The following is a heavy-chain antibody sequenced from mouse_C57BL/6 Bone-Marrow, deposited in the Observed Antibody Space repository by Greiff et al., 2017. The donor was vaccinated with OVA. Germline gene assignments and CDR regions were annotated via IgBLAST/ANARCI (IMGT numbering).Heavy chain of an antibody. V-gene: IGHV1-85*01. Sequence: VQLQQSGPELVKPGASVKLSCKASGYTFTSYDINWVKQRPGQGLEWIGWIYPRDGSTTYNEKFKGKATLTVDTSSSTAYMELHSLTSEDSAVYLCASPSYYYGSSRDYFDYWGQGTTLTVSS. CDR1: GYTFTSYD. D-gene: IGHD1-1*01. CDR3: ASPSYYYGSSRDYFDY. CDR2: IYPRDGST. J-gene: IGHJ2*01.